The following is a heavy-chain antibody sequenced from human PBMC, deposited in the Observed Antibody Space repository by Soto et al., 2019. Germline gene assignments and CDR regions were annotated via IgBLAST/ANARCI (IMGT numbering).Heavy chain of an antibody. D-gene: IGHD2-2*01. V-gene: IGHV1-69*01. CDR3: ARSQGSSTSLEIYYYYYYGMDV. CDR2: TIPISDTT. J-gene: IGHJ6*02. CDR1: GGTFSSYA. Sequence: QVQLVQSGAEVKKPGSSVKVSCKASGGTFSSYAISWVRQAPGQGLEWMGGTIPISDTTNYAQKFQGRVTITADESTSTAYMELSSLRSEDTAVYYCARSQGSSTSLEIYYYYYYGMDVWGQGTTVPVSS.